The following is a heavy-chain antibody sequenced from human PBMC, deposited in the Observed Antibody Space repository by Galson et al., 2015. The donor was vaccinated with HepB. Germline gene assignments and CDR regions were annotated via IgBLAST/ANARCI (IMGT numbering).Heavy chain of an antibody. V-gene: IGHV4-39*01. J-gene: IGHJ4*02. CDR2: IYYSGST. CDR1: GGSISSSSYY. D-gene: IGHD6-6*01. Sequence: TLSLTCTVSGGSISSSSYYWGWIRQPPGKGLEWIGSIYYSGSTYYNPSLKSRVTISVDTSKNQFSLKLSSVTAADTAVYYCARHAKSGSGVAARNFDYWGQGTLVTVSS. CDR3: ARHAKSGSGVAARNFDY.